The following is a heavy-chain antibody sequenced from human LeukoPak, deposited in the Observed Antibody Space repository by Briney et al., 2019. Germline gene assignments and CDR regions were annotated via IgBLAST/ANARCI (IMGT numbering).Heavy chain of an antibody. CDR3: ARVGVAATQGNDY. J-gene: IGHJ4*02. CDR1: GFTFRNYW. V-gene: IGHV3-7*02. Sequence: GGSLRLSCAASGFTFRNYWMSWVRQAPGKGLEFVANIKQEGSEKYYVDSVKGRFTISRDNAKNSLYLQMNSLRAEDTAVYYCARVGVAATQGNDYWGQGTLVTVSS. D-gene: IGHD2-15*01. CDR2: IKQEGSEK.